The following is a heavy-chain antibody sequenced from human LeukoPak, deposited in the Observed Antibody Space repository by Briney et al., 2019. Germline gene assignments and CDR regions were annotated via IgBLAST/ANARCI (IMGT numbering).Heavy chain of an antibody. CDR3: AKSHIVVVSAAVRDYNYGMDV. J-gene: IGHJ6*02. CDR2: ISGSGGST. Sequence: PGGSLRLSCAASGFTFSSYAMSWVRQAPGKGLEWVSTISGSGGSTYYADSVKGRFTISRDNSKNTLYLQMNSLRAEDTAVYSCAKSHIVVVSAAVRDYNYGMDVWGPGTTVTVSS. D-gene: IGHD2-2*02. V-gene: IGHV3-23*01. CDR1: GFTFSSYA.